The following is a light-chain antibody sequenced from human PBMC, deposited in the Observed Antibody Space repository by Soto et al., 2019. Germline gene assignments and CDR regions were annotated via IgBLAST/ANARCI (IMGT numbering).Light chain of an antibody. CDR2: KAS. V-gene: IGKV1-5*03. J-gene: IGKJ2*01. Sequence: IQMTQSPSTLSASVGDRVTITCRASQSISSWLAWYQQKPGKAPKLLIYKASSLESGVPSRFSGRGSGTEFTLTISSLQPDDFATYYCQQYNSYSYTFGQGTKLEIK. CDR1: QSISSW. CDR3: QQYNSYSYT.